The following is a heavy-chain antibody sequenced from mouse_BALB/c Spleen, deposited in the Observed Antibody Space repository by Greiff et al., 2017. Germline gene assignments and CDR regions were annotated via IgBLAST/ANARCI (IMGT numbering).Heavy chain of an antibody. Sequence: EVQRVESGGGLVKLGGSLKLSCAASGFTFSSYYMSWVRQTPEKRLELVAAINSNGGSTYYPDTVKGRFTISRDNAKNTLYLQMSSLKSEDTALYYCARCITTGYFDYWGQGTTLTVSS. J-gene: IGHJ2*01. D-gene: IGHD2-4*01. CDR2: INSNGGST. V-gene: IGHV5-6-2*01. CDR1: GFTFSSYY. CDR3: ARCITTGYFDY.